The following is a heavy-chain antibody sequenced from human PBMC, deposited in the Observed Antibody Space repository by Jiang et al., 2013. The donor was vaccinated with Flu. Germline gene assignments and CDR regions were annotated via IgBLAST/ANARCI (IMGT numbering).Heavy chain of an antibody. Sequence: VQLLESGGGLVKPGGSLRLSCAASGFTFSNAWMSWVRQAPGKGLEWVGRIKSKTDGGTTDYAAPVKGRFTISRDDSKNTLYLQMNSLKTEDTAVYYCTTVLWFGELMRNDYWGQGTLVTVSS. CDR2: IKSKTDGGTT. J-gene: IGHJ4*02. CDR3: TTVLWFGELMRNDY. V-gene: IGHV3-15*01. D-gene: IGHD3-10*01. CDR1: GFTFSNAW.